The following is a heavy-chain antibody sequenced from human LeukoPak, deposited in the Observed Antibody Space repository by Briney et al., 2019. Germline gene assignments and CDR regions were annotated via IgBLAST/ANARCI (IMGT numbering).Heavy chain of an antibody. Sequence: GASVKVSCKVSGYTLTELSMRWVRQAPGKGLEWMGGFDPKDGETIYAQKFQGRVTMTEDTSTDTAYMELSSLRSEDTAVYYCATGFRDYDFWSGYWYYFDYWGQGTLVTVSS. CDR3: ATGFRDYDFWSGYWYYFDY. CDR1: GYTLTELS. V-gene: IGHV1-24*01. CDR2: FDPKDGET. J-gene: IGHJ4*02. D-gene: IGHD3-3*01.